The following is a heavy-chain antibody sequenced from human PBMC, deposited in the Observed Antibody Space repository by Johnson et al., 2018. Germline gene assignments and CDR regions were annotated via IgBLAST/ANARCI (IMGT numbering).Heavy chain of an antibody. Sequence: VQLQESGPGLVKXSETLSLTCTVSGGSISGYYWTWIRQPPGKELEWIGFIYYSGSTHYNPSLRGRVTISVDTSKNQFSLKLTSVTAADTAVYYCARAVAGAAEYFQHWGQGALVTVSS. CDR1: GGSISGYY. V-gene: IGHV4-59*01. D-gene: IGHD6-19*01. CDR3: ARAVAGAAEYFQH. J-gene: IGHJ1*01. CDR2: IYYSGST.